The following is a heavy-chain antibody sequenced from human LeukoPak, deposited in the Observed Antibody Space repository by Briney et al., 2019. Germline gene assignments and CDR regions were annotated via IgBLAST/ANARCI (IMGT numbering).Heavy chain of an antibody. J-gene: IGHJ6*03. CDR2: IYTSGST. Sequence: PSETLSLTCTVSGGSISSYYWSWIRQPAGKGLEWIGRIYTSGSTNYNPSLKSRVTISVDTSKNQFSLKLSSVTAADTAVYYCARAPTIAVAGDYYMDVWGKGTTVTVSS. V-gene: IGHV4-4*07. CDR3: ARAPTIAVAGDYYMDV. CDR1: GGSISSYY. D-gene: IGHD6-19*01.